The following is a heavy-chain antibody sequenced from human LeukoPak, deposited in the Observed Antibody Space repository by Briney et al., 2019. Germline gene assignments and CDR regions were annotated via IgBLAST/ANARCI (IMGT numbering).Heavy chain of an antibody. D-gene: IGHD6-13*01. CDR3: ASFIAAAGIGYFDL. CDR1: GGSISSYH. Sequence: SETLSLTCTVSGGSISSYHWSWIRQPAGKGLEWIGRIYTSGSTNYNTSLKSRVTMSVDTSKNQFSLKLSSVTAADTAVYYCASFIAAAGIGYFDLWGRGTLVTVSS. CDR2: IYTSGST. V-gene: IGHV4-4*07. J-gene: IGHJ2*01.